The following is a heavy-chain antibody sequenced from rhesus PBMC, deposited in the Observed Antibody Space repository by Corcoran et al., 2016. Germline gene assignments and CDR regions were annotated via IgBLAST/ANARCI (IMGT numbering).Heavy chain of an antibody. CDR2: NYGSGSST. CDR1: GGSISSSY. CDR3: ARGYSYSY. D-gene: IGHD5-36*02. V-gene: IGHV4-169*01. Sequence: QLQLQESGPGLVKPSETLSVTCAVSGGSISSSYWSWFRQAPGKGLEWIGYNYGSGSSTNYNPALKSRFTLSVDPSKNQLSLTLRSVTTADTAVYYCARGYSYSYWGQGVLVTVSS. J-gene: IGHJ4*01.